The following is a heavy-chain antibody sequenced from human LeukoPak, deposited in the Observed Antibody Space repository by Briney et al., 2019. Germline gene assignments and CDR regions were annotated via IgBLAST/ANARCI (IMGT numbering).Heavy chain of an antibody. CDR2: INPNSGGT. Sequence: ASVKVSCKASGYTFTGYYMHWVRQAPGQGLEWMGWINPNSGGTNYAQKFQGRATMTRDTSISTAYMELSRLRSDDTAVYYCARSPRSGWPNGIWGQGTMVTVSS. CDR1: GYTFTGYY. CDR3: ARSPRSGWPNGI. J-gene: IGHJ3*02. V-gene: IGHV1-2*02. D-gene: IGHD6-19*01.